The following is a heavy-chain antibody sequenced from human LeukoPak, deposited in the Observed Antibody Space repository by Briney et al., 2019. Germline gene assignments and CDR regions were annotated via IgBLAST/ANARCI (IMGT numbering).Heavy chain of an antibody. CDR1: GGSISSYF. J-gene: IGHJ4*02. D-gene: IGHD3-22*01. V-gene: IGHV4-59*12. Sequence: SETPSLTCSVSGGSISSYFWSWIRQPPGKGLEWIGSMYYTGNTNYNPSLKSRVTMSVDTSKNQFSLKLSSVTAADTAVYYCAREEYYYDSSGYYPPLGYFNYWGQGTLVTVSS. CDR3: AREEYYYDSSGYYPPLGYFNY. CDR2: MYYTGNT.